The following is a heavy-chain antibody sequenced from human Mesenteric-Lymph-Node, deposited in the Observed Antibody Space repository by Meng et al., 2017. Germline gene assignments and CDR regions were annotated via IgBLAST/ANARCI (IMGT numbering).Heavy chain of an antibody. CDR3: ARGVGYYDKEDI. D-gene: IGHD3-22*01. Sequence: QVQLQQCGAGLLKPSETLSLTCAVYGGSFSGYYWSWIRQPPGKGLEWIGEINHSGSTNYNPSLKSRVTISVDTSKNQFSLKLSSVTAADTAVYYCARGVGYYDKEDIWGQGTMVTVSS. J-gene: IGHJ3*02. CDR2: INHSGST. V-gene: IGHV4-34*01. CDR1: GGSFSGYY.